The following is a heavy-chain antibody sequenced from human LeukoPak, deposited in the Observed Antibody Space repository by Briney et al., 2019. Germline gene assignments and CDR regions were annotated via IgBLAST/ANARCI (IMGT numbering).Heavy chain of an antibody. CDR3: AKASGYYDSSGYSDY. J-gene: IGHJ4*02. CDR1: GFTFSSYS. D-gene: IGHD3-22*01. V-gene: IGHV3-48*01. Sequence: GGSLRLSCAASGFTFSSYSMNWVRQAPGKGLEWVSYISSSSTIYYADSVKGRFTISRDNAKNSLYLQMNSLRAEDTAVYYCAKASGYYDSSGYSDYWGQGALVTVSS. CDR2: ISSSSTI.